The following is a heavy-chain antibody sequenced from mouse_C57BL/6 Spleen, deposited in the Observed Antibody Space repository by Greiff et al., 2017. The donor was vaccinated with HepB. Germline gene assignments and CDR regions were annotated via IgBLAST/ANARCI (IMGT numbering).Heavy chain of an antibody. Sequence: EVHLVESGGGLVKPGGSLKLSCAASGFTFSSYAMSWVRQTPEKRLEWVATISDGGSYTYYPDNVKGRFTISRDNAKNNLYLQMSHLKSEDTAMYYCARDHDGYYEGLYFDYWGQGTTLTVSS. V-gene: IGHV5-4*01. J-gene: IGHJ2*01. CDR2: ISDGGSYT. CDR3: ARDHDGYYEGLYFDY. CDR1: GFTFSSYA. D-gene: IGHD2-3*01.